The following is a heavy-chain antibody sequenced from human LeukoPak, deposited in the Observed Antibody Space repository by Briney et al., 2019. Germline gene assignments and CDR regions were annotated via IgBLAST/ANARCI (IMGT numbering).Heavy chain of an antibody. CDR2: IYYSGST. Sequence: SETLSLTCIVSGGSIGSYYWSWIRQPPGKGLEWIGYIYYSGSTNYNPSLKSRVTISVDTSKNQFSLKLSSVTAADTAVYYCARETAAAGILFAFDIWGQGTMVTVSS. J-gene: IGHJ3*02. CDR3: ARETAAAGILFAFDI. V-gene: IGHV4-59*01. D-gene: IGHD6-13*01. CDR1: GGSIGSYY.